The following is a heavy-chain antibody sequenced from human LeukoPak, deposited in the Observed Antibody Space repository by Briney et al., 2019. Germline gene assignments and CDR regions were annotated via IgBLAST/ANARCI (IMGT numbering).Heavy chain of an antibody. CDR3: AREGTVVVPAAINLSDDAFDI. V-gene: IGHV1-46*01. CDR2: INPSGGST. D-gene: IGHD2-2*02. Sequence: ASVKVSCKASGYTFTSYYMHWVRQAPGQGLEWMGIINPSGGSTSYAQKFQGRVTMTRDTSTSTVYMELSSLRSEDTGVYYCAREGTVVVPAAINLSDDAFDIWGQGTMVTVSS. J-gene: IGHJ3*02. CDR1: GYTFTSYY.